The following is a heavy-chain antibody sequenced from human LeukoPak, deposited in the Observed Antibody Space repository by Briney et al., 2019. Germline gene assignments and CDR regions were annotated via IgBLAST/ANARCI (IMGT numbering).Heavy chain of an antibody. Sequence: PGGSLRPSCAASGFTFSTYAMHWVRQAPGKGLEWVAVISYDGTNKYYADSVKGRFTISRDNSKNTLYLQMNSLRAEDTAVYYCAREAIDYYDSSGYSIFFDYWGQGTLVTVSS. CDR1: GFTFSTYA. J-gene: IGHJ4*02. CDR3: AREAIDYYDSSGYSIFFDY. CDR2: ISYDGTNK. D-gene: IGHD3-22*01. V-gene: IGHV3-30*03.